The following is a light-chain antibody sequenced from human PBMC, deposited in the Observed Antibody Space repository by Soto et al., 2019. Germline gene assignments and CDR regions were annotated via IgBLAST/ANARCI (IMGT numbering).Light chain of an antibody. CDR2: DVN. J-gene: IGLJ1*01. V-gene: IGLV2-11*01. CDR3: CSCAGIYKDNYV. CDR1: SSDVGGYDF. Sequence: QSALTQPRSVSGSPGQSVTISCTGTSSDVGGYDFVSWHQQHPGKAPKVMIFDVNKRPSGVPGRFSGSKSGNTASLTISGLQAEDEADYYCCSCAGIYKDNYVFGTGTKLTVL.